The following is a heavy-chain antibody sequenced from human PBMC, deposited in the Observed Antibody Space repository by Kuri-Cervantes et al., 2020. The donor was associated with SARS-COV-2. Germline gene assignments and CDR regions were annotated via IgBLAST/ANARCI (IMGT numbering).Heavy chain of an antibody. V-gene: IGHV3-23*01. CDR1: GFTFSGYA. Sequence: GGSLRLSCAASGFTFSGYAMSWVRQAPGKGLEWVSAISGSGGSTYYADSVKGRFTISRDNSKNTLHLQMNSLRAEDTAVYYCASSGWDYYDSSGYYYYYYGMDVWGQGTTVTVSS. CDR2: ISGSGGST. D-gene: IGHD3-22*01. CDR3: ASSGWDYYDSSGYYYYYYGMDV. J-gene: IGHJ6*02.